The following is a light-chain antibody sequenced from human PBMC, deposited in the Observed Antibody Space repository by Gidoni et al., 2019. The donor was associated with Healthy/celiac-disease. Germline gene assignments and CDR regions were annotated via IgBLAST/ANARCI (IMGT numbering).Light chain of an antibody. Sequence: DKQMHQSPSSVSASVGDRVTITCRESQGISSWLARYQQKPGKAPKLLIYAASSLQSGVPSRFSGSGSGTDFTLTISSLQPEDFVTYYCQQANSYPPWTFGQGTKVEIK. J-gene: IGKJ1*01. CDR2: AAS. CDR1: QGISSW. V-gene: IGKV1-12*01. CDR3: QQANSYPPWT.